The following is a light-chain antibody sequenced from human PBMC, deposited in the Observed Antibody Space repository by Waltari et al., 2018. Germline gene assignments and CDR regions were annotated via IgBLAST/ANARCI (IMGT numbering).Light chain of an antibody. V-gene: IGKV1-39*01. CDR1: QSISNF. J-gene: IGKJ5*01. Sequence: DIQMTQSPSSLSASVGDRVTITCRTSQSISNFLNWYQQKSGKAPKLLISAASSLQSGVSSRFSGSGSGTEFTLTINNLQPEDFATYYCQQSLNTPPTVGQGSRLDIK. CDR2: AAS. CDR3: QQSLNTPPT.